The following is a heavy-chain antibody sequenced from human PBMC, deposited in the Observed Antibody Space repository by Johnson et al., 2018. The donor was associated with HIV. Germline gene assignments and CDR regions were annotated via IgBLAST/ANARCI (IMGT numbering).Heavy chain of an antibody. CDR2: IKQDGSEK. Sequence: VQLVESGGDLVQPGGSLRLSCAASGFAFSNHWMSWVRQAPGKGLEWVANIKQDGSEKYYVDSVKGRFTISRDNAKNSLYVQMNSLRAEDTAMYYCTGGWYNLSAFDIWGQGTMVTVSS. CDR1: GFAFSNHW. D-gene: IGHD1-1*01. V-gene: IGHV3-7*04. J-gene: IGHJ3*02. CDR3: TGGWYNLSAFDI.